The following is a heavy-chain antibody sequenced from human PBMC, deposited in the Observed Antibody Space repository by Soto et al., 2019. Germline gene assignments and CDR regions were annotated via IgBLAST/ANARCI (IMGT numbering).Heavy chain of an antibody. D-gene: IGHD3-10*01. Sequence: EVQLVESGGGLVQPGGSLRLSCAASGFTFSSYSMNWVRQAPGKGLEWVSYISSSSSTIHYAESVKGRFTISRDNAKNSLYLQMNSLRAEDTAVYYCARANYYGSPGDFDYWGQGTLVTVSS. V-gene: IGHV3-48*01. CDR1: GFTFSSYS. CDR3: ARANYYGSPGDFDY. J-gene: IGHJ4*02. CDR2: ISSSSSTI.